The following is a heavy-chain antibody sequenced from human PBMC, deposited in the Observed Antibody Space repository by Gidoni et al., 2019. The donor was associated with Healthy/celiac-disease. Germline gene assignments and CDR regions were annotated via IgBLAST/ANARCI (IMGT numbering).Heavy chain of an antibody. V-gene: IGHV1-46*03. CDR2: IKPGGGST. CDR1: GYTFTSYY. D-gene: IGHD3-22*01. CDR3: AREIVVVITTDYYYGMDV. J-gene: IGHJ6*02. Sequence: QVQLVQSGAEVKKPGASVKVSCKASGYTFTSYYMHWVRQAPGQGLEWMGIIKPGGGSTSCAQKFQGRVTMTRDTSTSTVYMELSSLRSEDTAVYYCAREIVVVITTDYYYGMDVWGQGTTVTVSS.